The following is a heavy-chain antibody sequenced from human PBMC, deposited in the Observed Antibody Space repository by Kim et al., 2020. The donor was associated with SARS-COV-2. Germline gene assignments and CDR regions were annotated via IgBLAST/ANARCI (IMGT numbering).Heavy chain of an antibody. D-gene: IGHD1-26*01. Sequence: GGSLRLSCAASGFTFGDYAMHWVRQAPGKGLEWVSGISWNSGSIGYADSVKGRFTISRDNAKNSLYLQMNSLRAEDTALYYCAKEGVGATVFDYWGQGTLVTVSS. CDR1: GFTFGDYA. CDR2: ISWNSGSI. V-gene: IGHV3-9*01. CDR3: AKEGVGATVFDY. J-gene: IGHJ4*02.